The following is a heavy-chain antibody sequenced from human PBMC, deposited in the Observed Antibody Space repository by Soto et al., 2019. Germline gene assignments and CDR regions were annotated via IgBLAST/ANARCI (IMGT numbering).Heavy chain of an antibody. D-gene: IGHD3-10*01. CDR2: IIPIFGTA. CDR1: GGTFSSYA. J-gene: IGHJ6*02. Sequence: VKVSCKASGGTFSSYAISWVRQAPGQGLEWMGGIIPIFGTANYAQKFQGRVTITADESTSTAYMELSSLRSEDTAVYYCARFYGSGSYNYYYYGMDVWGQGTTVTVSS. CDR3: ARFYGSGSYNYYYYGMDV. V-gene: IGHV1-69*01.